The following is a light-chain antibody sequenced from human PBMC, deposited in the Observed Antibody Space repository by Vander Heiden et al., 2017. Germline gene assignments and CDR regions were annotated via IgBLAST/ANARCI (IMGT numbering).Light chain of an antibody. CDR1: QSVSSN. J-gene: IGKJ1*01. CDR3: QHYNYWPPWT. CDR2: GAS. V-gene: IGKV3-15*01. Sequence: EIVMTQSPATLSVSPGDRATLSCRASQSVSSNLAWYQQKPGQVPRLLIYGASTRAAGISARFTGSGSGTEFTLTISSLQSDDFALYYCQHYNYWPPWTFGQGTKVEFK.